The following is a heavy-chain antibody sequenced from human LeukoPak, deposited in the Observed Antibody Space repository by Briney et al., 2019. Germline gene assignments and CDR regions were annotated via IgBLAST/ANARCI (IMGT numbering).Heavy chain of an antibody. CDR2: ISGSSSYI. D-gene: IGHD4-17*01. CDR1: EFTFTSYY. Sequence: PGGSQRLSCAASEFTFTSYYMNWVRQAPGKGLEWVSSISGSSSYIYYADSVKGRFTISRYNAKKSLYLQMNSLRAEDTAVYYCAREVRGDYGVWYFDLWGRGTLVIVSS. J-gene: IGHJ2*01. CDR3: AREVRGDYGVWYFDL. V-gene: IGHV3-21*01.